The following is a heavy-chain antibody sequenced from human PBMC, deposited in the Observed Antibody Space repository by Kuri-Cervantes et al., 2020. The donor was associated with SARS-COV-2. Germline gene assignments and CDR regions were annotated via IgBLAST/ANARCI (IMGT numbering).Heavy chain of an antibody. J-gene: IGHJ4*02. V-gene: IGHV3-33*08. D-gene: IGHD5-18*01. CDR2: IWYGGSNK. CDR1: GFTFSSYG. Sequence: GGSLRLSCAASGFTFSSYGMHWVRQAPGKGLEWVAVIWYGGSNKYYVDSVKGRFTISRDNSKNTLYLQMNSLRAEDTAVYYCARVYDVDTPSKKAKQSHSILYDYWGQGTLVTVSS. CDR3: ARVYDVDTPSKKAKQSHSILYDY.